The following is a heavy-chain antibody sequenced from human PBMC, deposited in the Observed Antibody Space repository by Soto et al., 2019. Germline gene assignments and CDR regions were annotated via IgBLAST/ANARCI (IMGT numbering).Heavy chain of an antibody. CDR3: AGGGVARKYYYYGMDV. Sequence: ASVKVSCKASGYTFTSYAMPWVRQAPGQRLEWMGWINAGNGNTKYSQKFQGRVTITRDTSASTAYMELSSLRSEDTAVYYCAGGGVARKYYYYGMDVWGQGTTVTVSS. J-gene: IGHJ6*02. CDR1: GYTFTSYA. V-gene: IGHV1-3*01. CDR2: INAGNGNT. D-gene: IGHD5-12*01.